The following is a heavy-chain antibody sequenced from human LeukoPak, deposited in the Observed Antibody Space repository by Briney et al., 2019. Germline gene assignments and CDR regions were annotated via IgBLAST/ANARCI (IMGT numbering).Heavy chain of an antibody. CDR2: IGTAGDI. Sequence: GGPLRLSCAASGFTFSNYDMHWVRQATGKGLEWVSGIGTAGDIYYPGSVKGRFTISRENAKNSLYLQMNSLRAEDTAVYYCARDWFHAIDYWGQGTLVTVSS. CDR3: ARDWFHAIDY. V-gene: IGHV3-13*01. CDR1: GFTFSNYD. D-gene: IGHD2/OR15-2a*01. J-gene: IGHJ4*02.